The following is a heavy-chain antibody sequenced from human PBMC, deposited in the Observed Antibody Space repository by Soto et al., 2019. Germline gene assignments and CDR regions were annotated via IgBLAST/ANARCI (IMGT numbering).Heavy chain of an antibody. Sequence: PGGSLRLSCAASGFTFSSYSMNWVRQAPGKGLEWVSYISSSSSTIYYADSVKGRFTISRDNAKNSLYLQMNSLRDEDTAVYYCARDATLFIAARPEGWFDPWGQGTLVTVSS. CDR3: ARDATLFIAARPEGWFDP. J-gene: IGHJ5*02. CDR2: ISSSSSTI. V-gene: IGHV3-48*02. D-gene: IGHD6-6*01. CDR1: GFTFSSYS.